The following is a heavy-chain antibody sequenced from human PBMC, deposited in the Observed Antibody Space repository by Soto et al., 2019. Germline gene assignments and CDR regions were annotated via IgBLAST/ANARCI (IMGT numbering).Heavy chain of an antibody. CDR2: IYYSGST. CDR1: GGSISSGGYY. V-gene: IGHV4-31*03. J-gene: IGHJ4*02. CDR3: ARVSIAAAAFDY. D-gene: IGHD6-13*01. Sequence: LSLTCTVSGGSISSGGYYWSWIRQHPGKGLEWIGYIYYSGSTYYNPSLKSRVTISVDTSKNQFSLKLSSVTAADTAVYYCARVSIAAAAFDYWGQGTLVTVSS.